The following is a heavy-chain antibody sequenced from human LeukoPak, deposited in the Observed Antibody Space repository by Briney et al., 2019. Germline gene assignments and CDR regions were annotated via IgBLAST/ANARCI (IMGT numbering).Heavy chain of an antibody. CDR1: GFTVSSNY. D-gene: IGHD6-19*01. Sequence: GGSLRLSCAASGFTVSSNYMSWVRQAPGKGLEWVSYIGSGSGYMYYADSVRGRFTISRDNSKNTLYLQMNSLRVEDTAIYYCAKDQYSSGWYFDYWGQGTLVTVSS. CDR2: IGSGSGYM. CDR3: AKDQYSSGWYFDY. J-gene: IGHJ4*02. V-gene: IGHV3-23*01.